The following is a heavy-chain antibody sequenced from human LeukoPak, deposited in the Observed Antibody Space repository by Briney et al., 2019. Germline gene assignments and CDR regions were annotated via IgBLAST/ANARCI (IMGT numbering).Heavy chain of an antibody. J-gene: IGHJ4*02. CDR2: ISWNSGTI. CDR1: GFTFSSYA. V-gene: IGHV3-9*03. D-gene: IGHD6-13*01. CDR3: AKGGEVGSSWYGDYFDY. Sequence: PGGSLRLSCAASGFTFSSYAMSWVRQAPGKGLEWVSGISWNSGTIGYADSVKGRFTISRDNAKNSLYLQMNSLRAEDMALYYCAKGGEVGSSWYGDYFDYWGQGTLVTVSS.